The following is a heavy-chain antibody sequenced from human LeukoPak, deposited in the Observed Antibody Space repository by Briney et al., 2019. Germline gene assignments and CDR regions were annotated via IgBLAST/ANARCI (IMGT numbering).Heavy chain of an antibody. CDR1: AFSLNAYN. Sequence: PGGSLRLSCAASAFSLNAYNMNWVRQPPGKGLEWVSSISYTGTYIYYADSVKGRFTISRDNAKNSLYLQMNSLRAEDTAFYYCAKDSERWLQQPIDYWGQGTLVTVSS. D-gene: IGHD5-24*01. J-gene: IGHJ4*02. CDR2: ISYTGTYI. V-gene: IGHV3-21*04. CDR3: AKDSERWLQQPIDY.